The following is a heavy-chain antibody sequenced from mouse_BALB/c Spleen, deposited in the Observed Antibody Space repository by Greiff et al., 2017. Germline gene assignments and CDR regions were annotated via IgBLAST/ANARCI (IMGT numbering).Heavy chain of an antibody. CDR1: GFTFSSYY. CDR2: ITSNGGST. D-gene: IGHD3-2*01. CDR3: ARHGTARALNYLDY. Sequence: EVQVVESGGGLVKLGGSLKLSCAASGFTFSSYYMSWVRQTPEKRLELVAAITSNGGSTYSPDTVKGRFTISRDNAKNTLYLQMSSLKSEDTALYYCARHGTARALNYLDYGGKGNRLTVAS. J-gene: IGHJ2*03. V-gene: IGHV5-6-2*01.